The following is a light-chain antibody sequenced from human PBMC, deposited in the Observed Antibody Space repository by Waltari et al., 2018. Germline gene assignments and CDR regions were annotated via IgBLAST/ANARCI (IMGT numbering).Light chain of an antibody. CDR2: EVS. CDR3: CSYACDSALV. V-gene: IGLV2-23*02. Sequence: QSALTQPASVSGSPGQSITISCTGTSSDVGSYKFVSWYQQHPGKAPKLMIYEVSKRPSGVSNRFSGSKSGNTASLTISGLQAEDEADYYCCSYACDSALVFGGGTRLTVL. J-gene: IGLJ3*02. CDR1: SSDVGSYKF.